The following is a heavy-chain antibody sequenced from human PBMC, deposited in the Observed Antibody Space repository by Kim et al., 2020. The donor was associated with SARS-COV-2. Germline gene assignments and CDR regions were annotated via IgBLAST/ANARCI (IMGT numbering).Heavy chain of an antibody. Sequence: GGSLRLSCAASGFTFSSYWMHWVRQAPGKGLVWVSRINSDGSSTSYADSVKGRFTISRDNAKNTLYLQMNSLRAEDTAVYYCARGVTIFGVVTSFDPWGQGTLVTVSS. CDR1: GFTFSSYW. CDR3: ARGVTIFGVVTSFDP. J-gene: IGHJ5*02. V-gene: IGHV3-74*01. D-gene: IGHD3-3*01. CDR2: INSDGSST.